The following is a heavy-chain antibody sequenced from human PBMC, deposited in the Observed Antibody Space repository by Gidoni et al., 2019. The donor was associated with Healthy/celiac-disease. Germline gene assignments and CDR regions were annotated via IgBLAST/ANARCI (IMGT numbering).Heavy chain of an antibody. CDR1: GFTFDDYA. V-gene: IGHV3-9*01. Sequence: EVQLVESGGGLVQPGRSLRLSCAASGFTFDDYAMHWVRQAPGKGLEWVSGISWNSGSIGYADSVKGRFTISRDNAKNSLYLQMNSLRAEDTALYYCAKDRQDGPLRVAFDIWGQGTMVTVSS. CDR2: ISWNSGSI. CDR3: AKDRQDGPLRVAFDI. J-gene: IGHJ3*02. D-gene: IGHD2-15*01.